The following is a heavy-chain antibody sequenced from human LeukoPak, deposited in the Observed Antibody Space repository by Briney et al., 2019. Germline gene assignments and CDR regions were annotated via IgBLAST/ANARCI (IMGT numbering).Heavy chain of an antibody. V-gene: IGHV3-20*04. J-gene: IGHJ4*02. D-gene: IGHD5-18*01. CDR2: INWSGGST. CDR1: GFSFSDAW. CDR3: ARALRRYSYDYPSPDY. Sequence: GGSLRLSCAASGFSFSDAWMSWVRQIPGKGLEWVSGINWSGGSTGYADSVKGRFTISRDNAKNSLYLQMNGLRAEDTALYYCARALRRYSYDYPSPDYWGQGTLVTVSS.